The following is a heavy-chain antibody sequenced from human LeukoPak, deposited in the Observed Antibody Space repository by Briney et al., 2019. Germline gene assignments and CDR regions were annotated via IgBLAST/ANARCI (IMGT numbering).Heavy chain of an antibody. CDR1: GYTFTSYA. CDR3: ARRHTANYDFWSGYFGSGYYYMDV. J-gene: IGHJ6*03. V-gene: IGHV7-4-1*02. CDR2: INTNTGNP. D-gene: IGHD3-3*01. Sequence: ASVKVSCKASGYTFTSYAMNWVRQAPGQGLEWMGRINTNTGNPTYAQGFTGRFVFSLDTSVSTAYLQISSLKAEDTAVYYCARRHTANYDFWSGYFGSGYYYMDVWGKGTTVTVSS.